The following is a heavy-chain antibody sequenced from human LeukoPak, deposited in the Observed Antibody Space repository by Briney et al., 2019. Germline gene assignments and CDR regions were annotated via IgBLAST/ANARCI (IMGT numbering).Heavy chain of an antibody. J-gene: IGHJ4*02. V-gene: IGHV4-59*01. CDR2: LHYSGSV. CDR3: AREYCSSTNCYFDY. Sequence: SETLSLTCTVSGGSIRGDFWTWIRQPPGKGLEWIGYLHYSGSVEYNPSLTSRVTISLDPSNTQFSLKLRSVTAADSALYYCAREYCSSTNCYFDYWGQGTLVTVSS. D-gene: IGHD2-2*01. CDR1: GGSIRGDF.